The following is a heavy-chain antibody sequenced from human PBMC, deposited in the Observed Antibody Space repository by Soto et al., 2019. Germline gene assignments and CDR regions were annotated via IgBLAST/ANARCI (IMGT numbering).Heavy chain of an antibody. CDR2: SIPIFGTA. J-gene: IGHJ5*02. V-gene: IGHV1-69*01. D-gene: IGHD1-1*01. Sequence: QVQLVQSGAEVKKPGSSVKVSCKASGVTFSSYAISWVRQAPGQGLEWMGGSIPIFGTAKYAQKFQGRVTITADESTSTAYMELSSLRSEDTAVYYCAREETTTDAHQSYKRFDPWGQGTLVTVSS. CDR3: AREETTTDAHQSYKRFDP. CDR1: GVTFSSYA.